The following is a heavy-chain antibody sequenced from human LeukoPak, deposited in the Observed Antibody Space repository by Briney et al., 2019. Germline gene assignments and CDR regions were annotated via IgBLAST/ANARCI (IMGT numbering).Heavy chain of an antibody. Sequence: PGGSLRLSCAASGFTFSSYSMNWVRQAPGKGLEWVSSISSSSRYIYYADSVKGRFTISRDNAKNSLYLQMNSLRAEDTAVYYCASYGSGWPFDSWGQGTLVTVSS. V-gene: IGHV3-21*01. CDR3: ASYGSGWPFDS. CDR2: ISSSSRYI. D-gene: IGHD6-19*01. J-gene: IGHJ4*02. CDR1: GFTFSSYS.